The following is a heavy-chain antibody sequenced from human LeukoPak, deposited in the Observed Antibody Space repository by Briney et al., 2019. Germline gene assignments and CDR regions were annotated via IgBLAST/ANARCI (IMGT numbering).Heavy chain of an antibody. CDR1: GDTFTGYY. D-gene: IGHD5-18*01. J-gene: IGHJ4*02. V-gene: IGHV1-2*02. Sequence: ASVKGSCKASGDTFTGYYMHWGRQAPGQGLEWRGWINPNSGGTNYAQKFQGGVTMTRDTSTSTAHIEVRRLRAYDTALYYCVGSDTAMAAFDYWGQGTLVTVSS. CDR2: INPNSGGT. CDR3: VGSDTAMAAFDY.